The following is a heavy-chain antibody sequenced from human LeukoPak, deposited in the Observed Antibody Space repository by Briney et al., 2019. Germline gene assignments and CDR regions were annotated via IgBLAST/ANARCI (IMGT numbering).Heavy chain of an antibody. CDR3: AKEPIAARTPGLNWFDP. V-gene: IGHV3-23*01. Sequence: GGSLRLSCAASGFTFSSYAMSWVRQAPGKGLEWVSAISGSGGSTYYADSVKGRFTISSDNSKNTLYLQMNSLRAEDTAVYYCAKEPIAARTPGLNWFDPWGQGTLVTVSS. D-gene: IGHD6-6*01. CDR1: GFTFSSYA. J-gene: IGHJ5*02. CDR2: ISGSGGST.